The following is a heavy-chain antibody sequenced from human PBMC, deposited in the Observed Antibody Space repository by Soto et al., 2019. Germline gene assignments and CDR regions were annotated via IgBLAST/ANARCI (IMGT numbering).Heavy chain of an antibody. V-gene: IGHV3-73*01. CDR3: TRWTYVAAAAPAYGMDV. J-gene: IGHJ6*02. CDR1: VFTCSGSA. CDR2: IRGKANSYAT. Sequence: PWWSLRLSCSASVFTCSGSAMHWFRQASGKGLEWVGRIRGKANSYATAYAASVKGRFTISRDDSKNTAYLQMNSLKTEDTAVYYCTRWTYVAAAAPAYGMDVWGQGTTVTVSS. D-gene: IGHD6-13*01.